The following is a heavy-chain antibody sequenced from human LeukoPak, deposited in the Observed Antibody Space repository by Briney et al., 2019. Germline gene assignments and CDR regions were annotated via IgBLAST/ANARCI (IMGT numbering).Heavy chain of an antibody. J-gene: IGHJ6*03. CDR2: ISGNNGNT. CDR3: ARAYRRITGTTRPHYYYYYMDV. CDR1: GYTFTNYG. Sequence: ASVKVSCKASGYTFTNYGISWVRQAPGQGLEWMGWISGNNGNTNYAQRLQGRVTMTTDTSTSTAYMELRSLTSDDTAVYYCARAYRRITGTTRPHYYYYYMDVWGKGTTVTVSS. V-gene: IGHV1-18*01. D-gene: IGHD1-7*01.